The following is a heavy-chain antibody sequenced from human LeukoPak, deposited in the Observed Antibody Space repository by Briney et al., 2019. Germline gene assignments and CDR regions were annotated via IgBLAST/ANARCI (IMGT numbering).Heavy chain of an antibody. CDR3: ARVGSYYFDY. Sequence: SETLSLTCTVSGGSISSYYWSWIRQPPGKGLEWIGYIYYSGSTNYIPSLKSRVTISVDTSKNQFSLKLSSVTAADTAVYYCARVGSYYFDYWGQGTLVTVSS. J-gene: IGHJ4*02. CDR2: IYYSGST. CDR1: GGSISSYY. V-gene: IGHV4-59*01. D-gene: IGHD2-15*01.